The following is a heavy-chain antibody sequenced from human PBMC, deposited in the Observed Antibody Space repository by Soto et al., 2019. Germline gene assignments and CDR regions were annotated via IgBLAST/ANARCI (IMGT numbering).Heavy chain of an antibody. V-gene: IGHV4-31*03. D-gene: IGHD3-3*01. CDR1: GGSISSGGYY. J-gene: IGHJ6*02. CDR2: IYYSGST. CDR3: ARDRTIHYGMDV. Sequence: PSETLSLTCTVSGGSISSGGYYWSWIRQHPGKGLEWIGYIYYSGSTYYNPSLKSRVTISVDTSKNQFSLKLSSVTAADTAVYYCARDRTIHYGMDVWGQGTTVTVSS.